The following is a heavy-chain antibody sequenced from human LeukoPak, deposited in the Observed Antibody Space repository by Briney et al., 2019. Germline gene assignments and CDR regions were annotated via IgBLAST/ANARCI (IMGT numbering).Heavy chain of an antibody. V-gene: IGHV1-18*01. CDR3: ARDSIAVALVGMDV. D-gene: IGHD6-19*01. Sequence: ASVNVSCTASGYTFTSYGISWVRQAPGQGLEWMGWISAYNGNTNYAQKLQGRVTMTTDTSTSTVYMELRSLRSEDTAVYYCARDSIAVALVGMDVWGQGTTVTVSS. J-gene: IGHJ6*02. CDR2: ISAYNGNT. CDR1: GYTFTSYG.